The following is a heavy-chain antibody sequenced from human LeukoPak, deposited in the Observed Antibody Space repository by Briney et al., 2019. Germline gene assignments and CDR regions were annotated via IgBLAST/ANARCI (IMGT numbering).Heavy chain of an antibody. CDR1: GGTFSSSA. CDR3: AKEKRGRWLQFHATKGAFDI. Sequence: GASVKVSCKASGGTFSSSAINWVRQAPGQGLEWMGGIIPILGTTNYAQKFQGRVTITADESTSTAYMEVSSLRSEDTALYYCAKEKRGRWLQFHATKGAFDIWGQGTMVTVSS. D-gene: IGHD5-24*01. CDR2: IIPILGTT. V-gene: IGHV1-69*13. J-gene: IGHJ3*02.